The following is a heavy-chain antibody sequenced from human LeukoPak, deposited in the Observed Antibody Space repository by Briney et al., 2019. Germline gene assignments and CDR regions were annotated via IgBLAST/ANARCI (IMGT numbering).Heavy chain of an antibody. Sequence: PSETLSLTCTVSGNSISSGDNYWSWIRQPAGKGLEWIGRIYTSGSTNYNPSLKSRVTISGDTSKNQFSLKLSSVTAADTAVYYCARAKSDYVWGSYNWFDPWGQGTLVTVSS. V-gene: IGHV4-61*02. CDR2: IYTSGST. CDR3: ARAKSDYVWGSYNWFDP. D-gene: IGHD3-16*01. J-gene: IGHJ5*02. CDR1: GNSISSGDNY.